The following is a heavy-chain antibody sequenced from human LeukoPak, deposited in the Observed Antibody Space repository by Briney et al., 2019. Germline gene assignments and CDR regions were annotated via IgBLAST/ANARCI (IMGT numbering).Heavy chain of an antibody. V-gene: IGHV3-48*03. CDR2: ISSSGSTI. CDR1: GFTFSSYE. Sequence: GGSLRLSCAASGFTFSSYEMNWVRQAPGKGLEWVSYISSSGSTIYYADSVEGRFTISRDNAKNSLYLQMNSLRAEDTAVYYCARDSARGWYYFDYWGQGTLVTVSS. J-gene: IGHJ4*02. D-gene: IGHD6-19*01. CDR3: ARDSARGWYYFDY.